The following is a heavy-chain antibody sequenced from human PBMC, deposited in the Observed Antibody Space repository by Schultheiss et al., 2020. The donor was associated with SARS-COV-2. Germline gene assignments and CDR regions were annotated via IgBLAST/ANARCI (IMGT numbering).Heavy chain of an antibody. D-gene: IGHD4-17*01. CDR2: ISAYNGNT. V-gene: IGHV1-18*04. J-gene: IGHJ4*02. CDR3: ATGHDYGDYVD. CDR1: GYTFTSYY. Sequence: ASVKVSCKASGYTFTSYYMHWVRQAPGQGLEWMGWISAYNGNTNYAQKLQGRVTMTTDTSTSTAYMELRSLRSDDTAVYYCATGHDYGDYVDWGQGTLVTVSS.